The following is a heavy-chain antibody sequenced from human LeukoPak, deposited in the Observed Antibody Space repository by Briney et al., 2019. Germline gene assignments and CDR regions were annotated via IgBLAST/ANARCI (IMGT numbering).Heavy chain of an antibody. CDR2: ISSSGSTI. Sequence: PGGSLRLSCAASGFTFSSYEMNWVRQAPGKGLEWVSYISSSGSTIYYADSVKGRFTISRDNAKNSLYLQMNSLRAEDTAVYYCARDTDDYGDYVDYFDYWGQGTLVTVSS. J-gene: IGHJ4*02. V-gene: IGHV3-48*03. CDR1: GFTFSSYE. D-gene: IGHD4-17*01. CDR3: ARDTDDYGDYVDYFDY.